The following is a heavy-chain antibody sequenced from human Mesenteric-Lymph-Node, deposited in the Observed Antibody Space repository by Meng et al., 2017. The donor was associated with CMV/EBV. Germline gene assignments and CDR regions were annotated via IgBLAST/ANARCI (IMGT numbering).Heavy chain of an antibody. CDR2: ISAYNGNT. D-gene: IGHD1-7*01. CDR3: ARDRYNWNYNWFDP. Sequence: ASVKVSCKASGYTFTSYGISWVRQAPGQGLEWMGWISAYNGNTNYAQKLQGRVTTTTDTSTSTVYMELRSLRSDDTAVYYCARDRYNWNYNWFDPWGQGTLVTVSS. V-gene: IGHV1-18*01. CDR1: GYTFTSYG. J-gene: IGHJ5*02.